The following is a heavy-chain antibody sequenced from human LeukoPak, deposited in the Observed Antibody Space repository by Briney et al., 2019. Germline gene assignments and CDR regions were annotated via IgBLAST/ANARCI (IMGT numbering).Heavy chain of an antibody. CDR2: INPNSGGT. D-gene: IGHD3-16*01. CDR3: ARDRGGGENYYYYYMNV. V-gene: IGHV1-2*02. CDR1: GYTFTSYG. J-gene: IGHJ6*03. Sequence: ASVKVSCKASGYTFTSYGISWVRQAPGQGLEWMGWINPNSGGTNYAQKFQGRVTMTRDTSISTVYMELSRLRSDDTAMYYCARDRGGGENYYYYYMNVWGKGTTVTVSS.